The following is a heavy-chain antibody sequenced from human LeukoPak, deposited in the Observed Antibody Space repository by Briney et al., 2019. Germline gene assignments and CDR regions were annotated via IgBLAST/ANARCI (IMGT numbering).Heavy chain of an antibody. D-gene: IGHD1-26*01. V-gene: IGHV3-30-3*01. Sequence: GRSLRLSCAASGFTFSSYAMHWVRQAPGKGLEWVAVISYDGSNKYYADSVKGRFTISRDNSKNTLYLQMNSLRAEDTAVYYCARVPPSGSYLNYFDYWGQGTLVTVSS. J-gene: IGHJ4*02. CDR3: ARVPPSGSYLNYFDY. CDR2: ISYDGSNK. CDR1: GFTFSSYA.